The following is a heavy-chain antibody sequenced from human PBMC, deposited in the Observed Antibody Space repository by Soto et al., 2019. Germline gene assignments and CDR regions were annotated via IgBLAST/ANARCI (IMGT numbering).Heavy chain of an antibody. CDR3: AGGFYYYDY. Sequence: SVKGRFTISRDNSKNTLHLQMNSLRVEGTAVYYCAGGFYYYDYCGQGTLVTFSS. V-gene: IGHV3-30*05. D-gene: IGHD3-22*01. J-gene: IGHJ4*02.